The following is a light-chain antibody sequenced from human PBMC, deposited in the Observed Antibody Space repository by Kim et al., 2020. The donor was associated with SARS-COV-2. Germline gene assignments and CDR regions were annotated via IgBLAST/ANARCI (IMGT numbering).Light chain of an antibody. Sequence: GQRVTIPCTGSSSNIGAGYDVHWYQQLPGTAPKLLIYANTNRPSGVPDRFSGSKSGTSASLAITGLQAEDEADYYCQSYDSSLSVVFGGGTKLTVL. CDR1: SSNIGAGYD. CDR3: QSYDSSLSVV. V-gene: IGLV1-40*01. CDR2: ANT. J-gene: IGLJ2*01.